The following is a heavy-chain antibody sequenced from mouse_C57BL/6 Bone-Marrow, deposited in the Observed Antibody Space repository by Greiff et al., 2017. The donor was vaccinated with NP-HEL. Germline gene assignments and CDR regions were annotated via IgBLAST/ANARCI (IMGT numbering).Heavy chain of an antibody. V-gene: IGHV1-81*01. J-gene: IGHJ4*01. CDR3: ARRDGASAMAY. Sequence: QVQLQQSGAELARPGASVKLSCKASGYTFTSYGISWVKQRTGQGLEWIGEIYPGSGNTYYNEKVKGKATLTADKSSSTAYMELRSLTSEDSAVYFCARRDGASAMAYWGQGTSVTVSA. CDR1: GYTFTSYG. D-gene: IGHD1-1*02. CDR2: IYPGSGNT.